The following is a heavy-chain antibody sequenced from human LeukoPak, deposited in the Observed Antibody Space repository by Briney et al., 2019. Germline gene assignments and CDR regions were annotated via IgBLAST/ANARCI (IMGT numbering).Heavy chain of an antibody. V-gene: IGHV4-59*01. Sequence: SETLSLTCTVSGGSISSYYWSWIRQPPGKGLEWIGYIYYSGYTNFNPSLKSRITISVDTSKNQFSLKLNSVTAADTAVYYCARIAKGKDYYYYYMDVWGSGTTVTVSS. J-gene: IGHJ6*03. CDR1: GGSISSYY. CDR3: ARIAKGKDYYYYYMDV. CDR2: IYYSGYT. D-gene: IGHD2-21*01.